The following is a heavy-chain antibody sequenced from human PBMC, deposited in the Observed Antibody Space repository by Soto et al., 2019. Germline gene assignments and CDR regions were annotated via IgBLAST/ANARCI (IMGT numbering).Heavy chain of an antibody. Sequence: PSETLSLTCTVSGGSISSSSYYWGWIRQPPGKGLEWIGSIYYSGSTYYNPSLKSRVTISVDTSKNQFSLKLSSVTAADTAVYYCARLNYDILTGYYMGYNWFDPWGQGTLVT. CDR3: ARLNYDILTGYYMGYNWFDP. D-gene: IGHD3-9*01. V-gene: IGHV4-39*01. CDR2: IYYSGST. J-gene: IGHJ5*02. CDR1: GGSISSSSYY.